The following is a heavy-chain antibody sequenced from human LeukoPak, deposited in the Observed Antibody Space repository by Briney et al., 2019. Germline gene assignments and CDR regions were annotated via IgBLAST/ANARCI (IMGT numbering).Heavy chain of an antibody. CDR2: ISAYNGNT. D-gene: IGHD3-22*01. V-gene: IGHV1-18*01. Sequence: ASVKVSCKASGYTFTSYGISWVRQAPGQGLEWMGWISAYNGNTNYAQKLQGRVTMTTDTSTSTAYMELRSPRSDDTAVYYCASGHYDSSGYPRDYWGQGTLVTVSS. J-gene: IGHJ4*02. CDR1: GYTFTSYG. CDR3: ASGHYDSSGYPRDY.